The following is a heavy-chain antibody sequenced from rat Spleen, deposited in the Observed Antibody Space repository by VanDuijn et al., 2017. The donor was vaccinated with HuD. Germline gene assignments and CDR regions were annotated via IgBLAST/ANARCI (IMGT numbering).Heavy chain of an antibody. D-gene: IGHD4-6*01. CDR3: ARHWGY. J-gene: IGHJ2*01. V-gene: IGHV5S23*01. Sequence: EVQLVESGGGLVQPGRSLKLSCAASGFTFSNYDMAWVRQAPTKGLEWVASISPRAYSTYYRDSVKGRFTVSRDNAKSTLFLQMDSLRSEDTATYYCARHWGYWGQGVMVTVSS. CDR1: GFTFSNYD. CDR2: ISPRAYST.